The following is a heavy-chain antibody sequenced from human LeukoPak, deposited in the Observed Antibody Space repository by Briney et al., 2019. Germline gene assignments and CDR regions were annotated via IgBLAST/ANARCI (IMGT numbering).Heavy chain of an antibody. CDR1: GASFSGYY. J-gene: IGHJ4*02. Sequence: SETLSLTCAVYGASFSGYYWSWIRQPPGKGLEWIGEINHSGSTNYNPSLKSRVTLSVDTSKNQFSLKLSSVTAADTAVYYCARAAVAGQGNYFDYWGQGTLVTVSS. V-gene: IGHV4-34*01. D-gene: IGHD6-19*01. CDR2: INHSGST. CDR3: ARAAVAGQGNYFDY.